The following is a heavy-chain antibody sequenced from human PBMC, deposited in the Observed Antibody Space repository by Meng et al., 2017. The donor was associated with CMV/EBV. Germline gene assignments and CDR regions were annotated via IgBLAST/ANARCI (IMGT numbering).Heavy chain of an antibody. V-gene: IGHV3-30-3*01. CDR3: ARTFVAGTVLGGVDY. D-gene: IGHD6-19*01. Sequence: GESLKISCAASGFTFSSYAMHWVRQAPGKGLEWVAVISYDGSKKYYADSVKGRFTISRDNSKNTLYLQMNSLRAEDTAVYYCARTFVAGTVLGGVDYWGQGTLVTVSS. CDR1: GFTFSSYA. J-gene: IGHJ4*02. CDR2: ISYDGSKK.